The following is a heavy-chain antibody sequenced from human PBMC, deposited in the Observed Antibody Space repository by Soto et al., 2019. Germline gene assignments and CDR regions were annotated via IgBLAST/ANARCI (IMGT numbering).Heavy chain of an antibody. Sequence: GASVKVSCKASGGTFSSYAISWVRQAPGQGLEWMGGIIPIFGTANYAQKFQGRVTITADESASTAYMELSSLRSEDTAVYYCAREEEYSGYDFSCMDVWGQGTTVTVSS. J-gene: IGHJ6*02. CDR3: AREEEYSGYDFSCMDV. V-gene: IGHV1-69*13. D-gene: IGHD5-12*01. CDR2: IIPIFGTA. CDR1: GGTFSSYA.